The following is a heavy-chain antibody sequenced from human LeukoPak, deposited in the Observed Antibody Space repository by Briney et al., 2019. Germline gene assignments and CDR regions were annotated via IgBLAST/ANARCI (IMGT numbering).Heavy chain of an antibody. CDR2: IYPGDSDT. D-gene: IGHD3-10*01. CDR3: ARLSSRITAGSYGMDV. V-gene: IGHV5-51*01. CDR1: GYSFTSYW. J-gene: IGHJ6*02. Sequence: ESLKISWKGSGYSFTSYWIGWVRQMPGKGLEWMGIIYPGDSDTRYSPSFQGQVTISADKSISTAYLQWSSLKASDTAMYYCARLSSRITAGSYGMDVWGQGTTVTVSS.